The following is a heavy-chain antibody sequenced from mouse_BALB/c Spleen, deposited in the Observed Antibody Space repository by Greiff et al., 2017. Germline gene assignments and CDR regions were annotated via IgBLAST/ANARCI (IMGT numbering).Heavy chain of an antibody. V-gene: IGHV1S81*02. D-gene: IGHD1-1*01. CDR2: INPSNGLT. J-gene: IGHJ2*01. Sequence: QVQLQQSGAELVKPGASVKLSCKASGYTFTSYWMHWVKQRPGQGLEWIGEINPSNGLTNYNEKFKSKATLTVDKSSSTAYIQLSSLTSEDSAVYYCAREGSYYYGSRYENWGQGTTLTVSS. CDR3: AREGSYYYGSRYEN. CDR1: GYTFTSYW.